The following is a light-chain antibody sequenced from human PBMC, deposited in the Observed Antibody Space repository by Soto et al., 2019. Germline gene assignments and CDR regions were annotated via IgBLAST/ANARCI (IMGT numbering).Light chain of an antibody. CDR2: AAS. V-gene: IGKV1-39*01. CDR3: QHSYSSSWT. Sequence: DIQMTQSPSSLSASAGDRVTITCRASQSISSYLTWYQQKPGKAPKLLIYAASSLQSGVPSRFSGSGSGTDFTLTISRLQPEYVATYYYQHSYSSSWTFGQGTKVEIK. J-gene: IGKJ1*01. CDR1: QSISSY.